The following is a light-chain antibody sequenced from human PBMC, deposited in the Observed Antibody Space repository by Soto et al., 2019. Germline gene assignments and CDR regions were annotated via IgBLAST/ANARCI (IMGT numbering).Light chain of an antibody. Sequence: DFQMAQSPSCLSASVGDRVTVTCRASQSFSTYLAWYQQKPGQVPKLLISGISTLQSGVPSRLSGSGYGTEFTLTISNMKHEDVATYYCQKYNTATLTFGGGTKVDIK. CDR1: QSFSTY. V-gene: IGKV1-27*01. J-gene: IGKJ4*01. CDR2: GIS. CDR3: QKYNTATLT.